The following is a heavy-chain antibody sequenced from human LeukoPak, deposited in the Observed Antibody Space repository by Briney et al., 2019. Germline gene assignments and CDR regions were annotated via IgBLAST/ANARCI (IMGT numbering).Heavy chain of an antibody. CDR3: AKDPGDSGYDLYGGFDY. D-gene: IGHD5-12*01. Sequence: PGGTLRLSCAASGFTFSSYGMSWVRQAPGKGLEWVSAISGSGGSTYYADSVKGRFTISRDNSKNTLYLQMNSLRAEDTAVYYCAKDPGDSGYDLYGGFDYWGQGTLVTVSS. V-gene: IGHV3-23*01. J-gene: IGHJ4*02. CDR1: GFTFSSYG. CDR2: ISGSGGST.